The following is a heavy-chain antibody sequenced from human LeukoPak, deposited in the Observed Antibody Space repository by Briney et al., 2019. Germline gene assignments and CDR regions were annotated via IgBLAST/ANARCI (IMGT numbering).Heavy chain of an antibody. D-gene: IGHD3-3*01. CDR2: MNPGTGTT. V-gene: IGHV1-2*02. J-gene: IGHJ2*01. Sequence: ASVKVSCKASGFVFTGYYMHWVRQAPGQGLEWMGWMNPGTGTTKYSQKFLGRVTMSRDTSSTTAYMELNRLTSDDTAVYYCARDGSGFSPYWYFDLWGRGTLVTVSS. CDR3: ARDGSGFSPYWYFDL. CDR1: GFVFTGYY.